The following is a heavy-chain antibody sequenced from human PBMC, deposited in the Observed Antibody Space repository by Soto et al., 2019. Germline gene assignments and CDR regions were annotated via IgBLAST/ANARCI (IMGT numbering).Heavy chain of an antibody. Sequence: GGSLRLSCAASGFTFSSYEMNWVRQAPGKGLEWVSYISSSGSTIYYADSVKGRFTISRDNAKNSLYLQMNSLRAEDTAVYYCARRNSYGAFDYSGQGPLVTVYS. CDR2: ISSSGSTI. J-gene: IGHJ4*02. CDR1: GFTFSSYE. V-gene: IGHV3-48*03. CDR3: ARRNSYGAFDY. D-gene: IGHD4-17*01.